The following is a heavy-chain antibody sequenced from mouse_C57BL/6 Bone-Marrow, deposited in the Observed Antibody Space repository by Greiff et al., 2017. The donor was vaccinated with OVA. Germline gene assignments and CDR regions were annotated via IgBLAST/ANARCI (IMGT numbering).Heavy chain of an antibody. V-gene: IGHV7-1*01. CDR3: ARDVYYGYDVWYFDV. D-gene: IGHD2-2*01. J-gene: IGHJ1*03. Sequence: EVHLVESGGGLVQSGRSLRLSCATSGFTFSDFYMEWVRQAPGKGLEWIAASRNKANDYTTEYSASVKGRFIVSRDTSQSILYLQMNALRAEDTAIYYCARDVYYGYDVWYFDVWGTGTTVTVSS. CDR2: SRNKANDYTT. CDR1: GFTFSDFY.